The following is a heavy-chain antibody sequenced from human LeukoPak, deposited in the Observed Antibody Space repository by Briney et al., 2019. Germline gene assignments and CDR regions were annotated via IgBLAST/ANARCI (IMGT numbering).Heavy chain of an antibody. J-gene: IGHJ4*02. V-gene: IGHV1-58*02. D-gene: IGHD3-22*01. CDR3: ARDRHYYESSGIDF. CDR1: EFTFTSSA. Sequence: SVKVSCKASEFTFTSSAMHWVRQARGQRLEWIGWIVVGSGNTNYAEKFQERVTITRDMSTSTAYMELSSLRSEDTAVYYCARDRHYYESSGIDFWGQGTLVTVSS. CDR2: IVVGSGNT.